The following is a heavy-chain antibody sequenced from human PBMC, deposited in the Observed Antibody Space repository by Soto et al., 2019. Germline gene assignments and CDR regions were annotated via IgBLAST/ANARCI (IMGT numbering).Heavy chain of an antibody. V-gene: IGHV4-31*03. D-gene: IGHD4-4*01. Sequence: QVQLQQSGPGLVKPSQTLSLTCTVSGDSISSGPYYWSWIRQQPGKGLEWLGYIYYRGNTYYNPSLKSRLTISVDTSKNQFSLNLSSVTVADTAVYYCARSTVTATDFYYYYMDVWGKGTTVTVSS. CDR1: GDSISSGPYY. CDR2: IYYRGNT. J-gene: IGHJ6*03. CDR3: ARSTVTATDFYYYYMDV.